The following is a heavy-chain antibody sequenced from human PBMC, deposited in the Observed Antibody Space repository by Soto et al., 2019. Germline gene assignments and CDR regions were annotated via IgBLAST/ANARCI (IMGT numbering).Heavy chain of an antibody. V-gene: IGHV4-61*01. Sequence: PSETLSLTCSVSGGSVSSGNYYWSWLRQPPGKGLEWIGYVYYTGSTNYNPSLKSRVTISVDTSENQFSLRLSSVTAADTAVYFCATAIHDYDTTGYLSFDYWGQGTLVTVSS. CDR3: ATAIHDYDTTGYLSFDY. CDR1: GGSVSSGNYY. CDR2: VYYTGST. D-gene: IGHD3-22*01. J-gene: IGHJ4*02.